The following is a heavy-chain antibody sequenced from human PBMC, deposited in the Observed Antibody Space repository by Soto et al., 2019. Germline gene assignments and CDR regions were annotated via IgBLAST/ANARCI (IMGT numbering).Heavy chain of an antibody. Sequence: QVQLVESGGGVVQPGRSLRLSCAASGFTFSSYAMHWVRQAPGKGLEWVAVISYDGSNKYYADSVKGRFTISRDNSTNTLYLQMNSLRAEDTAVYYCARSRLRYNLNDFPYYYYGMDVWGQGTTVTVSS. J-gene: IGHJ6*02. V-gene: IGHV3-30-3*01. CDR3: ARSRLRYNLNDFPYYYYGMDV. CDR2: ISYDGSNK. CDR1: GFTFSSYA. D-gene: IGHD1-1*01.